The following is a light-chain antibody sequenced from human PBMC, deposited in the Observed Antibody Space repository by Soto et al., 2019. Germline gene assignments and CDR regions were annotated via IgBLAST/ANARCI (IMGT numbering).Light chain of an antibody. J-gene: IGKJ2*01. CDR3: QQSSNIPYT. V-gene: IGKV1-39*01. CDR2: SAS. Sequence: DIQMTQSPSSLSASVGDRVTITCRASQTISSYLNWYQQNPGEAPKLLIYSASTLQSGVPSRFRGSGSGTDFTLTISSLQPEDFATYYCQQSSNIPYTFGQGTKLEIK. CDR1: QTISSY.